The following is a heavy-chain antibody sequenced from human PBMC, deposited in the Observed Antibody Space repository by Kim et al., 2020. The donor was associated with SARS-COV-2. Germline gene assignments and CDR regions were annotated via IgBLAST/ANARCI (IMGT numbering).Heavy chain of an antibody. V-gene: IGHV3-23*01. CDR3: AKDMSSGSGSYVFDY. Sequence: APVQGRFTNARDNSKNTLYLQMNSLRAEDTAVYYCAKDMSSGSGSYVFDYWGQGTLVTVSS. J-gene: IGHJ4*02. D-gene: IGHD3-10*01.